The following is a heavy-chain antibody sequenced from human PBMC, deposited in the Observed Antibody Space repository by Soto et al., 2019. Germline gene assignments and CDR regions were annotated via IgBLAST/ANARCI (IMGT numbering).Heavy chain of an antibody. V-gene: IGHV4-59*01. CDR3: ARDLWGYCGTDCYPLDV. CDR2: MYNTGST. Sequence: SETLSLTCTVSGGSISGYYWSWIRQPPGKGLEWIGYMYNTGSTVYNPSFKSRVTISVDTSKNQFSLKLNSVTAADTAEYYCARDLWGYCGTDCYPLDVWGQGNTVA. D-gene: IGHD2-21*02. CDR1: GGSISGYY. J-gene: IGHJ6*02.